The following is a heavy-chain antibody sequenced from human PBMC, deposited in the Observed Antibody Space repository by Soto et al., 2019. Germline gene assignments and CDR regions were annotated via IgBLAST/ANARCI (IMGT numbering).Heavy chain of an antibody. CDR3: ARFRYSGYDFTDY. Sequence: ASVKVSCKASGGTLSSYAISWVRQAPGQGLEWMGGIIANNGTTNYAQKLQGRVTMTADTSTSTAYMELRSLRSDDTAVYYCARFRYSGYDFTDYWGQGTLVTVSS. CDR1: GGTLSSYA. D-gene: IGHD5-12*01. J-gene: IGHJ4*02. CDR2: IIANNGTT. V-gene: IGHV1-18*01.